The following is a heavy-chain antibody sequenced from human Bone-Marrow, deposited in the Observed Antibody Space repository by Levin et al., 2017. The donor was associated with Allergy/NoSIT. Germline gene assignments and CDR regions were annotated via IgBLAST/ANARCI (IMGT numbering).Heavy chain of an antibody. CDR2: ISSSSSYI. V-gene: IGHV3-21*01. D-gene: IGHD6-13*01. J-gene: IGHJ3*02. Sequence: GESLKISCAASGFTFSSYSMNWVRQAPGKGLEWVSSISSSSSYIYYADSVKGRFTISRDNAKNSLYLQMNSLRAEDTAVYYCARDSGQLVPFDAFDIWGQGTMVTVSS. CDR1: GFTFSSYS. CDR3: ARDSGQLVPFDAFDI.